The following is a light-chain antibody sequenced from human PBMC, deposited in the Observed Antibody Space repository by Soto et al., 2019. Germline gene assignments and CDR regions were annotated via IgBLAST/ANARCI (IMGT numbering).Light chain of an antibody. Sequence: QSVLTQPASVSGSPGQSITISCTGTSSDVGGYNYVSWYQQHPGKAPKLMIFEVSNRPSGISISFSGSKSGNTASLTISGLQTEDEADYYCSSYTNNSPYVFGTGTKVNV. V-gene: IGLV2-14*01. J-gene: IGLJ1*01. CDR2: EVS. CDR3: SSYTNNSPYV. CDR1: SSDVGGYNY.